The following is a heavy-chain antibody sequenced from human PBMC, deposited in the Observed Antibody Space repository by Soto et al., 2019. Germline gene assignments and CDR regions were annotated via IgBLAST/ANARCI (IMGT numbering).Heavy chain of an antibody. Sequence: ASVKVSCKASGYTFTSYYMHWVRQAPGQGLEWMGIINPSGGSTSYAQKFQGRVTMTRDTSTSTVYMELSSLRSEDTAVYYCARDYSMGYYGSGSYPLGGMDVWGQGTTVTVSS. V-gene: IGHV1-46*01. J-gene: IGHJ6*02. CDR1: GYTFTSYY. CDR2: INPSGGST. CDR3: ARDYSMGYYGSGSYPLGGMDV. D-gene: IGHD3-10*01.